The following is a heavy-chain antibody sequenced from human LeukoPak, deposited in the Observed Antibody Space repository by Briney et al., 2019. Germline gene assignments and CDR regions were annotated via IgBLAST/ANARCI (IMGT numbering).Heavy chain of an antibody. D-gene: IGHD3-3*01. V-gene: IGHV1-69*05. CDR1: GGTFSSYA. CDR2: IIPIFGTA. CDR3: ARIYDFWGDWFDP. Sequence: SVKVSCKASGGTFSSYAISWVRQAPGQGLEWMGGIIPIFGTANYAQKFQGRVTITTDESTSTAYMELSSLRSEDTAVYYCARIYDFWGDWFDPWGQGTLVTVSS. J-gene: IGHJ5*02.